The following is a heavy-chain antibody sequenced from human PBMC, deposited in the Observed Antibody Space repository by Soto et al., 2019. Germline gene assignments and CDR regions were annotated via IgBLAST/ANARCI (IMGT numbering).Heavy chain of an antibody. CDR3: ARDLVVGPSYYYYGMDV. V-gene: IGHV3-21*01. CDR1: GFTFTRYS. D-gene: IGHD2-15*01. J-gene: IGHJ6*02. Sequence: SGGSLRLSCAASGFTFTRYSMNWVRQAPGKGLEWVSSISSTTNYIYYADSMKGRFTISRDNSKNTLYLQMNSLRAEDTAVYYCARDLVVGPSYYYYGMDVWGQGTTVTVSS. CDR2: ISSTTNYI.